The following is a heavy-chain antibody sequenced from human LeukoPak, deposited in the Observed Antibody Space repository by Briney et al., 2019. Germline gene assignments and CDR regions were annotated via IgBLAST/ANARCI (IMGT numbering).Heavy chain of an antibody. Sequence: GSLIHSSAPPRVSLNLAWVYTVRQAPGEGLERGARIKNKIDGGTTDYAAPVKGRFTISRDDSKNTVYLQMNSLKSEDTALYYCNTDGDYGDYVDSWGQGTLVTVSS. V-gene: IGHV3-15*07. D-gene: IGHD4-17*01. CDR2: IKNKIDGGTT. CDR3: NTDGDYGDYVDS. J-gene: IGHJ4*02. CDR1: RVSLNLAW.